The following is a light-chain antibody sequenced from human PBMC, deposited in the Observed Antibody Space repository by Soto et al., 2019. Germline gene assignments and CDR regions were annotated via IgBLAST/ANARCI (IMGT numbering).Light chain of an antibody. Sequence: QSVLTQPASVSGSPGQSITISCTGTSSDVGGYNYVSWYQQHPGKATKLMIYDVSNRPSGVSSRFSGSKSGNTASLTISGLQAEDEADYYCTSYTSSITYVFGTGTKVTVL. CDR2: DVS. V-gene: IGLV2-14*01. J-gene: IGLJ1*01. CDR1: SSDVGGYNY. CDR3: TSYTSSITYV.